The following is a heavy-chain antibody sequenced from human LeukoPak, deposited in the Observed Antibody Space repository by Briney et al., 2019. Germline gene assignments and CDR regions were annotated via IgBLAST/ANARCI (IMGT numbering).Heavy chain of an antibody. V-gene: IGHV3-74*01. CDR1: GFTFRSYG. J-gene: IGHJ4*02. Sequence: PGGSLRLSCAASGFTFRSYGMHWVRQSPGKGLVWLSGINSDGSSTSYADSVKGRFTISRDNAKNTVYLQMNSLRAEDTAVYQCATSRTFDYWGQGTLVTVSS. CDR2: INSDGSST. CDR3: ATSRTFDY.